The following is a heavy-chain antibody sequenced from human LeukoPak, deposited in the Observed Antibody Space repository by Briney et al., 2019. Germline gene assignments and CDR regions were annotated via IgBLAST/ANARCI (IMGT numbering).Heavy chain of an antibody. D-gene: IGHD6-19*01. CDR1: GGSIRSSYYY. Sequence: SETLSLTCTVSGGSIRSSYYYWGWIRQPPGKGLEWIGSIYDSGSTYYNPSLKSRVTISVDTSKNQFSLKLNSVTAADTAVYYCARDRSSGWYYYYYGMDVWGQGTTVTVSS. J-gene: IGHJ6*02. CDR3: ARDRSSGWYYYYYGMDV. CDR2: IYDSGST. V-gene: IGHV4-39*02.